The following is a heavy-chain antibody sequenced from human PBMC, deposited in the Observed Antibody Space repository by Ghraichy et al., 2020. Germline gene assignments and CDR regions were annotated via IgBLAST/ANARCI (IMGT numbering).Heavy chain of an antibody. CDR3: AGSRDSAWHNFDY. CDR2: ISFDGNIK. J-gene: IGHJ4*02. Sequence: VAVISFDGNIKHYADSVKGRFTISRDNSKNTLYLQMDSLRAEDTAVFHCAGSRDSAWHNFDYWGQGTLVTVS. D-gene: IGHD3-22*01. V-gene: IGHV3-30-3*01.